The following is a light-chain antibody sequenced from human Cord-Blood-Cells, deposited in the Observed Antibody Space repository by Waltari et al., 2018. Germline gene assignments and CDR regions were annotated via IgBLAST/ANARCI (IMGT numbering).Light chain of an antibody. CDR3: CSYAGSYTWV. CDR2: DVS. Sequence: QHALTQPRSVSGSPGQSVTISCTGTSSDVCGYNQVSWYQQHPGEAPKLIIYDVSKRPSGVPDRFSGSKSGNTASLTISGLQAEDEADYYGCSYAGSYTWVFGGGTKLTVL. CDR1: SSDVCGYNQ. V-gene: IGLV2-11*01. J-gene: IGLJ3*02.